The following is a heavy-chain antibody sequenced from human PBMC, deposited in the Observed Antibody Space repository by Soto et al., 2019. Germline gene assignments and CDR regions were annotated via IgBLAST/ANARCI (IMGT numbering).Heavy chain of an antibody. D-gene: IGHD6-19*01. CDR1: GGSISNFD. Sequence: PSETLSLTCTVSGGSISNFDWTWIGQPPGKGLEGIEYIYYTGSTNYSPSLKSRVTMSVDTSQNQFSLTLRSVTAADTAVYFCARGGWTNDYWGPGTLVTVSS. V-gene: IGHV4-59*01. J-gene: IGHJ4*02. CDR3: ARGGWTNDY. CDR2: IYYTGST.